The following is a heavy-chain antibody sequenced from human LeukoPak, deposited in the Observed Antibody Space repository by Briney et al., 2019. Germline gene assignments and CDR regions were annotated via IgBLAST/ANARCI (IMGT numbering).Heavy chain of an antibody. Sequence: SGPALVKPTQTLTLTCTFSGFSLSTSGMCVSWIRQPPGKTLEWLARIDWDDDKYYSTSLKTRLTISKDTSKNQVVLTMTNMDPVDTATYYCARMNYYYYYMDVWGKGTTVTVSS. CDR1: GFSLSTSGMC. CDR3: ARMNYYYYYMDV. J-gene: IGHJ6*03. CDR2: IDWDDDK. V-gene: IGHV2-70*11.